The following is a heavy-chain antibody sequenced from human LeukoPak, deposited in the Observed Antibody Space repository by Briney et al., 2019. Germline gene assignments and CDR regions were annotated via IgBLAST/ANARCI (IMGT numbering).Heavy chain of an antibody. Sequence: GGSLRLSCAASGFSFSRVWMSWVRQAPGKGPEWVASIKLDGSEKYYVDSVKGRFTISRDNAKNSLYLQMNTLRAGDTAVYYCAKEGYWGQGTLVTVSS. V-gene: IGHV3-7*01. J-gene: IGHJ4*02. CDR1: GFSFSRVW. CDR3: AKEGY. CDR2: IKLDGSEK.